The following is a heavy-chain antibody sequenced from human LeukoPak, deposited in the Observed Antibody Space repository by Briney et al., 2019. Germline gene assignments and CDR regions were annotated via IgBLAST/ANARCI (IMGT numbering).Heavy chain of an antibody. D-gene: IGHD1-14*01. CDR3: ARGTPTTRDFDS. V-gene: IGHV3-21*01. Sequence: GGSLRLSCAASGFTFSSYGMNWVRQAPGKGLEWVSFISSSSSYIYYADSVKGRFTISRDNAKNSLFLQMNSLRAEDTAVYYCARGTPTTRDFDSWGQGTLVTVSS. CDR2: ISSSSSYI. CDR1: GFTFSSYG. J-gene: IGHJ4*02.